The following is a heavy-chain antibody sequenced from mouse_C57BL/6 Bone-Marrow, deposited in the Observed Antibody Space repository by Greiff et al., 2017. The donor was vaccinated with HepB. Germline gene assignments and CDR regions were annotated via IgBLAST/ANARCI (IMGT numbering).Heavy chain of an antibody. CDR2: INPGSGGT. CDR1: GYAFTNYL. Sequence: QVQLKESGAELVRPGTSVKVSCKASGYAFTNYLIEWVKQRPGQGLEWIGVINPGSGGTNYNEKFKGKATLTADKSSSTAYMQLSSQTSEDSAVYFCARGYYGCEYWGQGTTLTVSS. J-gene: IGHJ2*01. V-gene: IGHV1-54*01. D-gene: IGHD1-1*01. CDR3: ARGYYGCEY.